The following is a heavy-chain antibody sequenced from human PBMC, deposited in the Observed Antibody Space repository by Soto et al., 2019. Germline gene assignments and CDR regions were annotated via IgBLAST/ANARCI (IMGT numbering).Heavy chain of an antibody. CDR2: IYYPGNT. Sequence: QVQLQESGPGLVKPSQTLSLTCTVSGGSISSGGTGSYWTWIRQLPGKGLEWIGYIYYPGNTYYNPSLKSRPTISIDTSENQFSLKLPSVTAADTAVYFCASGHDAYKVRYWGQGTLVTVSS. V-gene: IGHV4-31*03. D-gene: IGHD1-1*01. CDR3: ASGHDAYKVRY. J-gene: IGHJ4*02. CDR1: GGSISSGGTGSY.